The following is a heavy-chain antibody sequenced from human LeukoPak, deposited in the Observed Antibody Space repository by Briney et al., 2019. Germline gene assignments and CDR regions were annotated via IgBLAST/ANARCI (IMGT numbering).Heavy chain of an antibody. CDR1: GGSFSGYY. D-gene: IGHD2-2*01. J-gene: IGHJ5*02. V-gene: IGHV4-34*01. CDR2: INHSGST. Sequence: SETLSLTCAVYGGSFSGYYWSWIRQPPGKGLGWIGEINHSGSTSYNPSLKSRVTISVDTSKNQFSLKLSSVTAADTAVYYCARRKYCSSTSCYLSLGNYNWFDPWGQGTLVTVSS. CDR3: ARRKYCSSTSCYLSLGNYNWFDP.